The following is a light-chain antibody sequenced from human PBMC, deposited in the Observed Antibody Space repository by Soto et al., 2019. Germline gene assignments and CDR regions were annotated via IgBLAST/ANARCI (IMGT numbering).Light chain of an antibody. CDR3: QNYHLALGT. CDR1: QDIINH. Sequence: DIQMTQSPSSLSAAVGDTVTITFRASQDIINHLAWYQQRPGKVPNLLIYGASTLHSGVPSRFRGSGSGTHFTLTISSLQPEDVATYYCQNYHLALGTFGQGTRLDLK. CDR2: GAS. V-gene: IGKV1-27*01. J-gene: IGKJ5*01.